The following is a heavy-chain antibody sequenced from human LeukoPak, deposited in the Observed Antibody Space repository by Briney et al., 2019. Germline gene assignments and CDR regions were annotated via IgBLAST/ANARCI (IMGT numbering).Heavy chain of an antibody. D-gene: IGHD1-26*01. CDR2: INPSGGST. V-gene: IGHV1-46*01. Sequence: ASVKVSCKASGYTLTNYYMHWVRQAPGQGLEWMGIINPSGGSTTYAQKFQGRVTMTRDTSTSTVYMELSSLRSEDTPVYYCARDRSGSSDYWGQGTLVTVSS. J-gene: IGHJ4*02. CDR1: GYTLTNYY. CDR3: ARDRSGSSDY.